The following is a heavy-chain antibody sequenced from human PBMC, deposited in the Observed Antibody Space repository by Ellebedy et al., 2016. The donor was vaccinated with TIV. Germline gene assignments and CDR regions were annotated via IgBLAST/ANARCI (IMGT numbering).Heavy chain of an antibody. D-gene: IGHD6-19*01. V-gene: IGHV3-30*04. CDR1: GFTLSNYA. CDR3: AKPPEQWLIHTGLDS. J-gene: IGHJ4*02. Sequence: GESLKISCAVSGFTLSNYAVYWVRHAPGKGLQWVTFISSDGSHINYADSVKGRFTISRDISKNTLYLQMNSLRAEDMAIYYCAKPPEQWLIHTGLDSWGQGTLVTVAS. CDR2: ISSDGSHI.